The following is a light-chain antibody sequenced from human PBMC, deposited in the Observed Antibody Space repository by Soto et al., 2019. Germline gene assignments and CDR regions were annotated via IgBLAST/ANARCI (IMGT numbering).Light chain of an antibody. Sequence: QSVLTQPPSASGTPGQRVTISCSGTSSNIGARYDVHWYQQLPGTAPKLLIYRNNNRPSGVPDRFSGSKSGTSASLAITGLQAEDEADYYCQSYDRSLSGSVFGGGTKLTVL. CDR1: SSNIGARYD. CDR3: QSYDRSLSGSV. J-gene: IGLJ2*01. V-gene: IGLV1-40*01. CDR2: RNN.